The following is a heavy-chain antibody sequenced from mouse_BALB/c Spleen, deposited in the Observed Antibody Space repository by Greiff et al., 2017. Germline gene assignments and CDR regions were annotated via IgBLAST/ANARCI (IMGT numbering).Heavy chain of an antibody. V-gene: IGHV7-3*02. CDR3: ARDDYGSSYGAY. Sequence: EVKLMESGGGLVQPGGSLRLSCATSGFTFTDYYMSWVRQPPGKALEWLGFIRNKANGYTTEYSASVKGRFTISRDNSQSILYLQMNTLRAEDSATYYCARDDYGSSYGAYWGQGTLVTVSA. CDR1: GFTFTDYY. D-gene: IGHD1-1*01. J-gene: IGHJ3*01. CDR2: IRNKANGYTT.